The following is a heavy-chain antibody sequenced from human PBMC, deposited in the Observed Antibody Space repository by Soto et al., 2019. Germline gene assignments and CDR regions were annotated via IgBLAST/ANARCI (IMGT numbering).Heavy chain of an antibody. D-gene: IGHD3-3*01. J-gene: IGHJ5*02. CDR1: GFTFDSYG. CDR2: IAYDGSSK. Sequence: QVQLVESGGGVVQPGRSLRLSCTASGFTFDSYGMHWVRQAPGKGLEWVAVIAYDGSSKYYADSVKGRFTISRDNSNNTLYLQMSSLRVEDTAVYYCAKSLDGVSVQKFEPWGQGTLVTVSS. V-gene: IGHV3-30*18. CDR3: AKSLDGVSVQKFEP.